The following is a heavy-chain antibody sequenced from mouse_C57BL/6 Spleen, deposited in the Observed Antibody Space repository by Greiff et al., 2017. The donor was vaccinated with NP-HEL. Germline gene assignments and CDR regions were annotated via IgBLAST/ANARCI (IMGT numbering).Heavy chain of an antibody. J-gene: IGHJ1*03. V-gene: IGHV1-81*01. D-gene: IGHD6-1*01. CDR2: IYPRSGNT. Sequence: QVQLKQSGAELARPGASVKLSCKASGYTFTSYGISWVKQRTGQGLEWIGEIYPRSGNTYYNEKFKGKATLTADKSSSTAYMELRSLTSEDSAVYFCAGASGFDVWGTGTTVTVSS. CDR3: AGASGFDV. CDR1: GYTFTSYG.